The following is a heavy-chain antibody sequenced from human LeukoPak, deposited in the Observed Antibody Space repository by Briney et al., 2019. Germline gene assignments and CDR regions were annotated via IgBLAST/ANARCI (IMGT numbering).Heavy chain of an antibody. CDR3: AKTDRRDSSGHQDY. J-gene: IGHJ4*02. D-gene: IGHD3-22*01. Sequence: PGGSLRLSCAASGFTFSNYGMHWVRQAPGKGLEWVAVISYDGINKYYADSVKGRFTISRDNSKNTLYLQMNSLRAEDTAVYYCAKTDRRDSSGHQDYWGQGTLVTVSS. CDR1: GFTFSNYG. V-gene: IGHV3-30*18. CDR2: ISYDGINK.